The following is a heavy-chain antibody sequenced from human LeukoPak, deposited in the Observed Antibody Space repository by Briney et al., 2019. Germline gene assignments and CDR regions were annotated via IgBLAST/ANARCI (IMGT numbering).Heavy chain of an antibody. V-gene: IGHV1-2*02. CDR3: AREEDYDSSGTYFDY. D-gene: IGHD3-22*01. J-gene: IGHJ4*02. Sequence: ASVKLSCKASGYTFTGYYMHWVRQAPGQGLEWMGWISPNSGDTDIAQKFQGRVTMARDTSIATSYMEVDSLTSDDTAVYYCAREEDYDSSGTYFDYWGQGTLVTVSS. CDR1: GYTFTGYY. CDR2: ISPNSGDT.